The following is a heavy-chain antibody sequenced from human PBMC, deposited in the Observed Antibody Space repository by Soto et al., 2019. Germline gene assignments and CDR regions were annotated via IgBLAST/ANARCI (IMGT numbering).Heavy chain of an antibody. CDR1: GYSVSGPCY. Sequence: SEPRSLTRSVSGYSVSGPCYWGWVRQSPVKGPEWVARIYHGGTTFYDPSLKSRISISVDTSNNQFSMKLSSVTAADSAVYYCARDRAGSYDSIYYLDYWGQGNLVTVS. CDR3: ARDRAGSYDSIYYLDY. J-gene: IGHJ4*02. CDR2: IYHGGTT. D-gene: IGHD1-26*01. V-gene: IGHV4-38-2*02.